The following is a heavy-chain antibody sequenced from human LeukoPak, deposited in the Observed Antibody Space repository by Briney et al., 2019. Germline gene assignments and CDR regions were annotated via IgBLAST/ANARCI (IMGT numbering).Heavy chain of an antibody. J-gene: IGHJ5*02. CDR3: ARVPGNGAVLFAP. CDR1: GYTFTNYG. Sequence: ASVKVSCKASGYTFTNYGLIWVRQAPGQGLEWMGWISPYNGNTNYAQRLQDSVTMTTDTSTGTAYMELRSLRSDDTAVYYCARVPGNGAVLFAPWGQGTLVTVSS. CDR2: ISPYNGNT. D-gene: IGHD4-23*01. V-gene: IGHV1-18*01.